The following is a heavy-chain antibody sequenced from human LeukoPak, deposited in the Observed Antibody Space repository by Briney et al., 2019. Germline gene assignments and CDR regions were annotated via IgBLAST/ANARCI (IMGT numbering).Heavy chain of an antibody. CDR1: GFTFSSYA. V-gene: IGHV3-30-3*01. J-gene: IGHJ4*02. D-gene: IGHD6-13*01. CDR3: ARDDYRVAAAGLDY. Sequence: GGSLRLPCAASGFTFSSYAMHWVRQAPGKGLEWVAVISYDGSNKYYADSVKGRFTISRDNSKNTLYLQMNSLRAEDTAVYYCARDDYRVAAAGLDYWGQGTLVTVSS. CDR2: ISYDGSNK.